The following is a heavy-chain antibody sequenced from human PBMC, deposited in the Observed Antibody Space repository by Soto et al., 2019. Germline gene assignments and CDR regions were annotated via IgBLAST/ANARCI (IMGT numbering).Heavy chain of an antibody. CDR2: IYHSGST. CDR3: ARGMTTVTTLDY. V-gene: IGHV4-30-2*01. Sequence: PSETLCLTCAASGGSISRGGYSWSWIRQPPGKGLEWIGYIYHSGSTYYNPSLKSRVTISVDRSKNQFSLKLSSVTAADTAVYYCARGMTTVTTLDYWGQGTLVTVSS. D-gene: IGHD4-4*01. J-gene: IGHJ4*02. CDR1: GGSISRGGYS.